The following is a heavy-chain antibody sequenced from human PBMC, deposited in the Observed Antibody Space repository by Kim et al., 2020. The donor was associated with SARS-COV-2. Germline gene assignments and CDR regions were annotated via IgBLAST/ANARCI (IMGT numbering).Heavy chain of an antibody. CDR2: ISYDGSNK. J-gene: IGHJ6*02. V-gene: IGHV3-33*05. Sequence: GGSLRLSCAASGFTFSSYGMHWVRQAPGKGLEWVAVISYDGSNKYYADSVKGRFTISRDNSKNTLYLQMNSLRAEDTAVYYCARVVVVDSYGMDVWGQGT. CDR1: GFTFSSYG. D-gene: IGHD2-15*01. CDR3: ARVVVVDSYGMDV.